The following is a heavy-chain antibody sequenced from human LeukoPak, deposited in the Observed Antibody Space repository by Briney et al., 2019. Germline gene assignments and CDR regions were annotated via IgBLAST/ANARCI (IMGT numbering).Heavy chain of an antibody. CDR1: GFTVNNNY. V-gene: IGHV3-53*01. Sequence: GGSLRLSCAASGFTVNNNYVSWVRQAPGKGLEWVSVIYGGGSTYYADSVKGRFTISRDNSKNTVYLQMNSLRAEGAAVYYCARVQRSSNWFDPWGQGTLVTVSS. J-gene: IGHJ5*02. CDR2: IYGGGST. CDR3: ARVQRSSNWFDP. D-gene: IGHD5-24*01.